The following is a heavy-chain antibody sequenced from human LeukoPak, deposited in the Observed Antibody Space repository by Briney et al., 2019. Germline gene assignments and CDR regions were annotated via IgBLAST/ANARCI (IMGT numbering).Heavy chain of an antibody. CDR1: GGSLSGNF. V-gene: IGHV4-34*01. CDR3: ARGHTLGGYYKQKYYYYGMDV. CDR2: ISHSGST. Sequence: PSETLSLTCAVYGGSLSGNFWSWIRQSPGKGLEWIGEISHSGSTNYSPSLKSRLTISVDTSKNQFSPRLSSVTAADTAVYYCARGHTLGGYYKQKYYYYGMDVWGQGTTVTVSS. J-gene: IGHJ6*02. D-gene: IGHD3-9*01.